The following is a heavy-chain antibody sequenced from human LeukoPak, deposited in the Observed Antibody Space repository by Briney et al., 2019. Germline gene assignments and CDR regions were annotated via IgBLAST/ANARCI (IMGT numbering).Heavy chain of an antibody. CDR1: GGSISSYY. D-gene: IGHD2-2*02. V-gene: IGHV4-59*08. Sequence: SETLSLTCTVSGGSISSYYWSRIRQPPGKGLEWIGYIYYSGSTNYNPSLKSRVTISVDTSKNQFSLKLSSVTAADTAVYYCARHGGLGYCSSTSCYIPYYYYGMDVWGQGTTVTVSS. J-gene: IGHJ6*02. CDR2: IYYSGST. CDR3: ARHGGLGYCSSTSCYIPYYYYGMDV.